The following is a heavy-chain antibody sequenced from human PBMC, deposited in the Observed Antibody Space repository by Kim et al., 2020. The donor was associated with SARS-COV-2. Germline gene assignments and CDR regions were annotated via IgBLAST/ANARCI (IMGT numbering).Heavy chain of an antibody. CDR3: ARVMGFDSSGYYLDY. Sequence: QKFQGRVTMTRDTSISTAYMELSRLRSDDTAVYYCARVMGFDSSGYYLDYWGQGTLVTVSS. D-gene: IGHD3-22*01. V-gene: IGHV1-2*02. J-gene: IGHJ4*02.